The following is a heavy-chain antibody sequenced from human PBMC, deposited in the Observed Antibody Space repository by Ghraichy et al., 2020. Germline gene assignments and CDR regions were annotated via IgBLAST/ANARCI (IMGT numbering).Heavy chain of an antibody. V-gene: IGHV4-39*01. CDR3: ARQAGDILTGYYWAV. Sequence: SETLSLTCTVSDSSISSSHYYWGWIRQPPGKGLEWIGNIYYSGNTYYNPSLKSRVTISIDTFEGQFSLRLKSVTAADTAHYYCARQAGDILTGYYWAVWGQWTTVPVSS. CDR2: IYYSGNT. J-gene: IGHJ6*02. CDR1: DSSISSSHYY. D-gene: IGHD3-9*01.